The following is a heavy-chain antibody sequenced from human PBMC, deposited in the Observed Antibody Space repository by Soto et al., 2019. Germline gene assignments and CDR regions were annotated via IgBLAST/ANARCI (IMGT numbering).Heavy chain of an antibody. J-gene: IGHJ4*02. CDR2: ISGGGGNT. V-gene: IGHV3-23*01. Sequence: EVQLLESGGGLVQPGGSLRLSCAASGFTFSNYAMSWVRQTPGKGLEWVSTISGGGGNTYYPDSVKGPFTISRDTSKDTVYMQMNSLRAEDTAIYDWAKERLGRGADSWGQGALVTVTS. CDR3: AKERLGRGADS. CDR1: GFTFSNYA.